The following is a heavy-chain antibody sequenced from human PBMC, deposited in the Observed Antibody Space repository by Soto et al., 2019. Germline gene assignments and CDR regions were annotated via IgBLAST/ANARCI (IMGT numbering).Heavy chain of an antibody. J-gene: IGHJ1*01. Sequence: EVQLVESGGGLVQPGRSLRLSCAASGFTFDDYAMHWVRQVPGKGLEWVSGINWNSGSIGYGDSVKGRFAISRDNVKNSHHLQMNSLSAEDTAFYYCVKDESINWYSGHFRHWGQGTLVNVSS. CDR3: VKDESINWYSGHFRH. V-gene: IGHV3-9*01. D-gene: IGHD6-13*01. CDR1: GFTFDDYA. CDR2: INWNSGSI.